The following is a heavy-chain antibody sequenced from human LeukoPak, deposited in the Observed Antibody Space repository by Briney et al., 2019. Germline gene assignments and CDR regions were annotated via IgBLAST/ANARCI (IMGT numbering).Heavy chain of an antibody. CDR1: GGSISSYY. D-gene: IGHD3-3*01. J-gene: IGHJ3*02. CDR3: ARVGLGITIFGVVKNAFDI. CDR2: IYYSGST. V-gene: IGHV4-59*08. Sequence: PSETLSLTCTVSGGSISSYYWSWIRQPPGKGLEWIGYIYYSGSTNYNPSLKSRVTISVDTSKNQFSLKLSSVTAADTAVYYCARVGLGITIFGVVKNAFDIWGQGTMVTVSS.